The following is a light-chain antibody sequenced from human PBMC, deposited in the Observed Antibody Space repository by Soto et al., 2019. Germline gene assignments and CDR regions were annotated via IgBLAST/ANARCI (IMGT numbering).Light chain of an antibody. CDR3: HHFGTAPFT. CDR1: QTLRGNY. Sequence: EIVLTQSPATLSLSPGDSAALSCWASQTLRGNYFAWYQQIPGQPPRLLVYGPSGRATGIPDRFSGSGSRTVSNLTIRGGETADFAIYYSHHFGTAPFTFGPGTNVNMK. V-gene: IGKV3-20*01. J-gene: IGKJ3*01. CDR2: GPS.